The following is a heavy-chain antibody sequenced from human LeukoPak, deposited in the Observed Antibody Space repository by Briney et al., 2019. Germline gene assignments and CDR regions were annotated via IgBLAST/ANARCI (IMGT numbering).Heavy chain of an antibody. Sequence: ASVKVSCKASGGTFSSYAISWVRQAPGQGLEWMGGIIPIFGTANYAQKFQGRVTITADESTSTAYMELSSLRSEDTAVYYCARGRPFGELGVYWGQGTLLTVSS. CDR3: ARGRPFGELGVY. D-gene: IGHD3-10*01. CDR2: IIPIFGTA. J-gene: IGHJ4*02. CDR1: GGTFSSYA. V-gene: IGHV1-69*01.